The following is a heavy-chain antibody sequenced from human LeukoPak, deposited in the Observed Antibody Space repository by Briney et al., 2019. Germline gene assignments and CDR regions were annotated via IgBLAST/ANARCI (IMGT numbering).Heavy chain of an antibody. J-gene: IGHJ3*02. Sequence: PGGSLRLSCAASGFTFSSYAMSWVRQAPGKGLEWVSAISGSGGSTYYADSVKGRFTISRDNSKNTLYLQMNSLGAEDTAVYYCARDWASGYYDSSGYYSAFDIWGQGTMVTVSS. CDR1: GFTFSSYA. D-gene: IGHD3-22*01. CDR3: ARDWASGYYDSSGYYSAFDI. CDR2: ISGSGGST. V-gene: IGHV3-23*01.